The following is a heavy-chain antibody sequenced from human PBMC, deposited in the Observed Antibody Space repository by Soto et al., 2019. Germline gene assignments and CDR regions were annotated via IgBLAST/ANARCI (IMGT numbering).Heavy chain of an antibody. J-gene: IGHJ4*02. V-gene: IGHV1-46*01. Sequence: ASVKVSCKASGYTFTSYYMHWVRQAPGQGLEWMGIINPSGGSTSCAQKFQGRVTMTRDTSTSTVYMELSSLRSEDTAVYYCAKENGYSSSWFEFYDWGQGTLVTVSS. CDR2: INPSGGST. D-gene: IGHD6-13*01. CDR1: GYTFTSYY. CDR3: AKENGYSSSWFEFYD.